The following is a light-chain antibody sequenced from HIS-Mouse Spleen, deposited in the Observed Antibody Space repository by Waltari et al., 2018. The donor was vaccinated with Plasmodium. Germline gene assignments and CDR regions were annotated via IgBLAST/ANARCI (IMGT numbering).Light chain of an antibody. Sequence: EIVMTQSPATLSVSPGERATLSCRASHSVSSNLAWYQEKPGQAPRPLIYGASTRATGIPARFRGSGSWKKFNLTISSLQSEDFAVYYWQQYNNWSFTFGPGTKVDIK. J-gene: IGKJ3*01. V-gene: IGKV3-15*01. CDR3: QQYNNWSFT. CDR2: GAS. CDR1: HSVSSN.